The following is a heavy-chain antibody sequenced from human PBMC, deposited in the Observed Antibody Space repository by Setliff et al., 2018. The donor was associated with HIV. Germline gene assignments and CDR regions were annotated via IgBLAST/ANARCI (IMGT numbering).Heavy chain of an antibody. CDR1: GYTFNSYG. Sequence: ASVKVSCKASGYTFNSYGISWVRQAPGQGFEWMGWISAYNGDTNYVQKLQGRVTMTTDTSTRTAYMELRSLKSDDTAVYYCARDSGMAVVGTWRRLDPWGRGTTVTVSS. J-gene: IGHJ6*04. V-gene: IGHV1-18*01. CDR3: ARDSGMAVVGTWRRLDP. CDR2: ISAYNGDT. D-gene: IGHD6-19*01.